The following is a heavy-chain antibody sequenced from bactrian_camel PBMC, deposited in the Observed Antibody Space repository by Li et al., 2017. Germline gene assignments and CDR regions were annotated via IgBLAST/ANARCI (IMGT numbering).Heavy chain of an antibody. J-gene: IGHJ4*01. Sequence: DVQLVESGGGSVQAGGSLRLSCVVSTYTLSYGRFFSDYAMGWFRQVPGQGREGVATIMHGGSNTYYADTVKGRFTISRNDAAHTLYLQMNALKPEDTAMYYCAAGRVITRLSLDSNFDNYWGQGTQVTVSS. CDR1: TYTLSYGRFFSDYA. D-gene: IGHD3*01. CDR2: IMHGGSNT. V-gene: IGHV3S31*01. CDR3: AAGRVITRLSLDSNFDNY.